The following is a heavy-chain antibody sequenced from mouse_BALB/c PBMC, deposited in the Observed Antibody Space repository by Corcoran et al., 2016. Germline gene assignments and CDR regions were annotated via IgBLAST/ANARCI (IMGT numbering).Heavy chain of an antibody. J-gene: IGHJ4*01. CDR1: GYTFTTYW. Sequence: QVQLQQSGAELAKPGASVKMSCKASGYTFTTYWMHWVKQRPGQGLEWIGFINPNTGYTDYNQRFKDKATLTADKSSSTAYMQLSSLTSEDSAVYYCASIYYGDSYAMDYWGQGASVTVSS. V-gene: IGHV1-7*01. CDR2: INPNTGYT. D-gene: IGHD2-13*01. CDR3: ASIYYGDSYAMDY.